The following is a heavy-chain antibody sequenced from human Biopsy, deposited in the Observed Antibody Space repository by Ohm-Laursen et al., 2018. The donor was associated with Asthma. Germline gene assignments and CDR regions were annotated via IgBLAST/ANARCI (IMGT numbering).Heavy chain of an antibody. CDR3: AKDPAGYYYFDY. D-gene: IGHD3-22*01. CDR2: MSFDGRQT. V-gene: IGHV3-30*18. Sequence: SLRLSCAASGFSFNSYGMHWVRQAPGKGLEWVAVMSFDGRQTYYADSVKGRFTISRDNSKNTFYLQMNSLRAEDTAVYYCAKDPAGYYYFDYWGQGTLVTVSS. J-gene: IGHJ4*02. CDR1: GFSFNSYG.